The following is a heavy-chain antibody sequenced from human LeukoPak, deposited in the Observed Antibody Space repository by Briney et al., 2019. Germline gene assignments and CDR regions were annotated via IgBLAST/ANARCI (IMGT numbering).Heavy chain of an antibody. J-gene: IGHJ4*02. D-gene: IGHD4-11*01. CDR3: ARGDPSHYDYSNYAGV. CDR1: GGTFSSYT. CDR2: IIRILGIA. Sequence: ASLKVSCKASGGTFSSYTISWVRQAPGQGLEWMGRIIRILGIANYAQKFQGRVTITGDKSTSTVYMEMSSLRSEDTAVYYCARGDPSHYDYSNYAGVWGQGTLVTVSS. V-gene: IGHV1-69*02.